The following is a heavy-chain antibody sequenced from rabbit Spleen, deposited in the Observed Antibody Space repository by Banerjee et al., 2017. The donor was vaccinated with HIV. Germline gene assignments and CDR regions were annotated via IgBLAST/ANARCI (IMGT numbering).Heavy chain of an antibody. CDR1: GFDFSTYY. CDR2: IEPVFGIT. Sequence: QLKESGGGLVQPGGSLKLSCKASGFDFSTYYMNWVRQAPGKGLEWIGYIEPVFGITYYASWVNGRFTISSHNAQNTLYLQLNSLTAADTATYFCARGYANSSSGLPTYYFNLWAQAPSSPS. V-gene: IGHV1S7*01. D-gene: IGHD1-1*01. J-gene: IGHJ4*01. CDR3: ARGYANSSSGLPTYYFNL.